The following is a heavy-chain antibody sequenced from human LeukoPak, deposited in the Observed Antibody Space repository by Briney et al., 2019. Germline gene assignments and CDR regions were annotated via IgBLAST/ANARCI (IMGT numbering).Heavy chain of an antibody. J-gene: IGHJ4*02. CDR1: GFSFSSYG. V-gene: IGHV3-33*05. CDR3: ARELSQIVWGGLDY. D-gene: IGHD2-21*01. CDR2: IQNDASTE. Sequence: GGSLRLSCAASGFSFSSYGMHWVRQAPGKGLEWVAVIQNDASTENFADSVKGRFTISRDNSKNTVFLQMNSLRVEDTAVYYCARELSQIVWGGLDYGGQGTLVSVSS.